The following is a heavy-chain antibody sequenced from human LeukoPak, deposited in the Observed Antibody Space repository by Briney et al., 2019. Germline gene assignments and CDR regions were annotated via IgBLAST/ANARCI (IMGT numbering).Heavy chain of an antibody. CDR1: GFTFSSYA. Sequence: GGSLRLSCAASGFTFSSYAMHWVRQAPGKGLEYVSAISSNGGSTYYANSVKGRFTISRDNSKNTLYLQMGSLRAEDMDVYYCARAEKNPTIFGVVERYWGQGTLDTVSS. CDR3: ARAEKNPTIFGVVERY. V-gene: IGHV3-64*01. CDR2: ISSNGGST. D-gene: IGHD3-3*01. J-gene: IGHJ4*02.